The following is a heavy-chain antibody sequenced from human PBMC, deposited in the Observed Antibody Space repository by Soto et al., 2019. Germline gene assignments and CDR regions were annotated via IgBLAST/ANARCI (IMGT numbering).Heavy chain of an antibody. CDR2: INPNSGGP. V-gene: IGHV1-2*02. J-gene: IGHJ6*02. Sequence: QVQLVQSGTEVKKPGASVKVSCKASGYTFTGYYIHWVRQAPGQRLEWMGYINPNSGGPNYAQKFHGRVTMTRDTSISTAYMELSSLRSDDTAVYYCARDYWSGDRYYYGMDVWGQGTTVTVSS. CDR3: ARDYWSGDRYYYGMDV. D-gene: IGHD3-3*01. CDR1: GYTFTGYY.